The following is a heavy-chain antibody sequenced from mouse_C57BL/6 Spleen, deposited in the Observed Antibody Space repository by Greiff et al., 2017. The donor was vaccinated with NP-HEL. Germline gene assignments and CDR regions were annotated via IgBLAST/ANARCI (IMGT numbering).Heavy chain of an antibody. CDR1: GYTFTDYY. CDR2: INPYNGGT. V-gene: IGHV1-19*01. Sequence: VQLKQSGPVLVKPGASVKMSCKASGYTFTDYYMNWVKQSPGKSLEWIGVINPYNGGTSYNQKFKGKATLTVDKSSSTAYMELNSLTSEDSAVYYCARSGYYYGSLYAMDYWGQGTSVTVSS. D-gene: IGHD1-1*01. CDR3: ARSGYYYGSLYAMDY. J-gene: IGHJ4*01.